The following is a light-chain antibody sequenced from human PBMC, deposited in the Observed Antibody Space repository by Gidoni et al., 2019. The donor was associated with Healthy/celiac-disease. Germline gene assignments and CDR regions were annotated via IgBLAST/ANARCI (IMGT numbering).Light chain of an antibody. CDR1: SLRSYY. Sequence: SSELTQDPAVSVALGQTVRITCPGDSLRSYYASWYQQKPGQSPVLVIYGKNNRPSGIPDRFSGSSSGNPASLTITGAQAEDEADYYCNSRDSSGNHLVFGGGTKLTVL. CDR3: NSRDSSGNHLV. J-gene: IGLJ2*01. CDR2: GKN. V-gene: IGLV3-19*01.